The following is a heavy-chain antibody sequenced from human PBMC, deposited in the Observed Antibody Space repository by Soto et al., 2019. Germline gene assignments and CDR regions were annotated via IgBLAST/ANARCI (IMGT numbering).Heavy chain of an antibody. CDR2: ISNDGASI. CDR3: ARGHYGLDV. CDR1: GFTFSDYY. J-gene: IGHJ6*02. V-gene: IGHV3-11*01. Sequence: QVQLVESGGGLVKPGGSLRLSCAASGFTFSDYYMSWIRQAPGKGLEWVSYISNDGASIYYADPMKGLFTISRDNTNNSVYLHINSLRVDDTAIYYCARGHYGLDVWGQGTTVTVSS.